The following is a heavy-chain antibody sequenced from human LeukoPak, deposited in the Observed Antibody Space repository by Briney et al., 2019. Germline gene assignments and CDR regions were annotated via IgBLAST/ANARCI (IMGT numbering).Heavy chain of an antibody. CDR2: SYYSGST. CDR1: GGSISSSSYY. D-gene: IGHD2-2*01. V-gene: IGHV4-39*01. Sequence: SETLSLTCTVSGGSISSSSYYWGWIRQPPGKGLEWIGSSYYSGSTYYNPSLKSRVTISVDTSKNQFSLKLSSVTAADTAVYYCARLSSTRSYQFDYWGQGTLVTVSS. CDR3: ARLSSTRSYQFDY. J-gene: IGHJ4*02.